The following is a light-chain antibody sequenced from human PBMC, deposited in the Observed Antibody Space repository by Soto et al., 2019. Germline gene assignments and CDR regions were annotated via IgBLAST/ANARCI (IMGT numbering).Light chain of an antibody. CDR3: SSYTSSSTRNVV. CDR2: DVS. J-gene: IGLJ2*01. V-gene: IGLV2-14*01. Sequence: QSVLTQPASVSGSPGQSITISCTGTSSDVGGYNYVSWYQQHPGKAPKLMIYDVSNRPSGVSNRFSGSKSGNTASLTISGLQAEDEAGYYCSSYTSSSTRNVVFGGGTKVTVL. CDR1: SSDVGGYNY.